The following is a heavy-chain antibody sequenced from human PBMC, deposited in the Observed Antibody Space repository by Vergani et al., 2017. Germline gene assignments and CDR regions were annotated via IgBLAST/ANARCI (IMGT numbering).Heavy chain of an antibody. V-gene: IGHV4-34*01. CDR2: INHSGST. CDR1: GGSFSGYY. Sequence: QVQLQQWGAGLLKPSETLSLTCAVYGGSFSGYYWSWIRQPPGKGLEWIGEINHSGSTNYNPSLKSRVTISVDTSKNQFSLKLSSVTAADAAVYYCARGQRIHPSLYYYYYMDVWGKGTTVTVSS. CDR3: ARGQRIHPSLYYYYYMDV. J-gene: IGHJ6*03. D-gene: IGHD5-18*01.